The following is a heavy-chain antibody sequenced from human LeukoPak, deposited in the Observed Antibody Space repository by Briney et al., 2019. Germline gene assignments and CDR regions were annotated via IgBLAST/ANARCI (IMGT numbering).Heavy chain of an antibody. J-gene: IGHJ4*02. D-gene: IGHD6-13*01. V-gene: IGHV4-34*01. CDR1: GGSFSGYY. CDR3: ARVAAAGTSYDY. CDR2: INHSGST. Sequence: PETLSLTCAVYGGSFSGYYWSWIRQPPGKGLEWIGEINHSGSTNYNPSLKSRVTISVDTSKNQFSLKLSSVTAADTAVYYCARVAAAGTSYDYWGQGTLVTVSS.